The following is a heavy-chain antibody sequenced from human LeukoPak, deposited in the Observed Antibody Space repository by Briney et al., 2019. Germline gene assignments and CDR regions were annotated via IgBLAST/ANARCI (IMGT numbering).Heavy chain of an antibody. Sequence: SETLSLTCTVSGGSISSSNYYWGSIRQPPGQGLEWIGSMFYSGSTYYNPSLKSRVTISLDTSNNQFSLKLSSVTAADTSVYYCAREAYGDAFDIWGQGTVVTVSS. D-gene: IGHD2-21*01. CDR1: GGSISSSNYY. V-gene: IGHV4-39*02. CDR3: AREAYGDAFDI. J-gene: IGHJ3*02. CDR2: MFYSGST.